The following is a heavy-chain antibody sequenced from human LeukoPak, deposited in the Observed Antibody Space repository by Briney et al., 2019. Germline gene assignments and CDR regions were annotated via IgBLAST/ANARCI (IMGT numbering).Heavy chain of an antibody. V-gene: IGHV4-39*07. D-gene: IGHD3-22*01. J-gene: IGHJ3*02. CDR1: GGSISSSSYY. CDR3: ARDLYYYDSSGYYYMSHAFDI. CDR2: IYYSGST. Sequence: PSETLSLTCTVSGGSISSSSYYWGWIRQPPGKGLEWIGSIYYSGSTYYNPSLKSRVTISVDTSKNQFSLKLSSVTAADTAVYYCARDLYYYDSSGYYYMSHAFDIWGQGTMVTVSS.